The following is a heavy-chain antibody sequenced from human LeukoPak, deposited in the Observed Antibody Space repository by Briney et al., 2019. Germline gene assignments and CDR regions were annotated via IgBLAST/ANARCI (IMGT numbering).Heavy chain of an antibody. CDR2: IWYDGSNK. V-gene: IGHV3-33*06. J-gene: IGHJ3*02. Sequence: AGGSLRLSCAASGFTFSSYGMHWVRQAPGKGLEWVAVIWYDGSNKYYADSVKGRFTISRDNSKNTLYLQMNSLRAEDTAVYYCAKDPLIAARPLDAFDIWGQGTMVTVSS. CDR1: GFTFSSYG. D-gene: IGHD6-6*01. CDR3: AKDPLIAARPLDAFDI.